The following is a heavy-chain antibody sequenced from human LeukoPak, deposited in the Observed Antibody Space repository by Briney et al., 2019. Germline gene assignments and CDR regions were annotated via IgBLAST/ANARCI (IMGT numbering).Heavy chain of an antibody. J-gene: IGHJ5*02. Sequence: SETLSLTCTVSGASISSGDYYWSWIRQPPGKGLEWIGYIYYSGSTYYNPSLKSRVTISVDTSKNQFSLKLSSVTAADTAVYYCARGAVPASRHLFWFDPWGQGTLVTVSS. CDR1: GASISSGDYY. V-gene: IGHV4-30-4*01. CDR3: ARGAVPASRHLFWFDP. CDR2: IYYSGST. D-gene: IGHD2-2*01.